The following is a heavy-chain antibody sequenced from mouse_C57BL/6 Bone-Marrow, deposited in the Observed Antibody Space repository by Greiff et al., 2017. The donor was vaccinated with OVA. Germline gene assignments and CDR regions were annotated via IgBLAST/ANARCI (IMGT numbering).Heavy chain of an antibody. Sequence: QVQLQQSGPELVKPGASVKISCKASGYAFSSSWMNWVKQRPGKGLEWIGQIYPGDGDTNYNGKFKGKATLTADKSSSTAYMQLSSLTSEDSAVYFCANWEAHFDYWGQGTTLTVSS. CDR1: GYAFSSSW. CDR2: IYPGDGDT. V-gene: IGHV1-80*01. CDR3: ANWEAHFDY. D-gene: IGHD4-1*01. J-gene: IGHJ2*01.